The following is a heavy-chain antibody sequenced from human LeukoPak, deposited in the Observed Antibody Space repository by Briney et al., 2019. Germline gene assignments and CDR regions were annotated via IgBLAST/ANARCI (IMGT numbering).Heavy chain of an antibody. Sequence: PGGSLRLSCAASGFTFSNAWMSWVRQAPGKGLEWIGSIYYSGSTYYNPSLKSRVTISVDTSKNQFSLKLSSVTAADTAVYYCARVAISYGLLYFDYWGQGTLVTVSS. CDR3: ARVAISYGLLYFDY. CDR1: GFTFSNAW. CDR2: IYYSGST. J-gene: IGHJ4*02. D-gene: IGHD5-18*01. V-gene: IGHV4-59*05.